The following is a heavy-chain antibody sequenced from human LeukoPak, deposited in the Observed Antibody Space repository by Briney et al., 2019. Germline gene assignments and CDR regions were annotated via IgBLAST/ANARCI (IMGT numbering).Heavy chain of an antibody. CDR1: GFTFSTYA. V-gene: IGHV3-23*01. J-gene: IGHJ2*01. Sequence: GGSLRLSCAASGFTFSTYALSWVRQAPGKGLEWVSAISDNGVYIYYADSVKGRFTISRDNFKNTLYLQVNSLRAEDTAVYYCAKSVPGYFGPWGRGTLVTVSS. CDR3: AKSVPGYFGP. CDR2: ISDNGVYI.